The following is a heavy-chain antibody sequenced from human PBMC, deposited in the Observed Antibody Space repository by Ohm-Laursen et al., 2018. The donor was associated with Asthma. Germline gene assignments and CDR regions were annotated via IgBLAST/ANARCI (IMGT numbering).Heavy chain of an antibody. CDR2: ISYDGSNK. D-gene: IGHD2-15*01. J-gene: IGHJ4*02. V-gene: IGHV3-30*18. Sequence: SLRLSCTASGFTFSSYGMHWVRQAPGKGLEWVAVISYDGSNKYYADSAKGRFTISRDNSKNTLYLQMNSLRAEDTAVYYCAKDIETPPDYWGQGTLVTVSS. CDR1: GFTFSSYG. CDR3: AKDIETPPDY.